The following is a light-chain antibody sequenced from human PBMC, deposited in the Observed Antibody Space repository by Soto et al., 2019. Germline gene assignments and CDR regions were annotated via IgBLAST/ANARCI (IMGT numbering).Light chain of an antibody. CDR2: WAS. J-gene: IGKJ1*01. V-gene: IGKV4-1*01. Sequence: DIVMTQSPDSLAVSLGERATINCKSSQSVLYSSNNKNYLAWHQQKPGQPPRLLIYWASTRESGVPDRFSGSGSGTDFTLTISSLQAEDVAVYYCQQYYNTPWTFGQGTKVEIK. CDR3: QQYYNTPWT. CDR1: QSVLYSSNNKNY.